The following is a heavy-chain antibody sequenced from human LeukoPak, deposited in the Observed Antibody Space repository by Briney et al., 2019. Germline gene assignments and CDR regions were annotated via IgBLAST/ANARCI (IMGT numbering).Heavy chain of an antibody. Sequence: ASVKVSCKASGYTFSSYGISWVRQAPGQGLEWMGWISAYNGNTNYAQKLQGRVTITTDTSTSIAYMELRSPRSDDTAVYNCARDLGRQVAGTGYYYSGMDVWGQGTTVTVSS. D-gene: IGHD1-7*01. CDR2: ISAYNGNT. J-gene: IGHJ6*02. CDR3: ARDLGRQVAGTGYYYSGMDV. V-gene: IGHV1-18*01. CDR1: GYTFSSYG.